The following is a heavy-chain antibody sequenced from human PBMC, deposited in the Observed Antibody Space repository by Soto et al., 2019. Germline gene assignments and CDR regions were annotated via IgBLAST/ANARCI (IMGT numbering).Heavy chain of an antibody. V-gene: IGHV4-31*03. Sequence: QVQLQESGPGLVKPSQTLSLTCTVSGGSISSGGYYWSWIRQHPGKGLEWIGYIYYSGSTYYNPSLTRRVTISVDTPKNQFSLKLSSVTAAYTAVYYCARSLLGGSVNWFDPWGQGTLVTVSS. CDR2: IYYSGST. CDR1: GGSISSGGYY. D-gene: IGHD2-15*01. J-gene: IGHJ5*02. CDR3: ARSLLGGSVNWFDP.